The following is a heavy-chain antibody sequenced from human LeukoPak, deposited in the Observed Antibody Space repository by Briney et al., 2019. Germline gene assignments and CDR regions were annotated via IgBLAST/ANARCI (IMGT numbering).Heavy chain of an antibody. V-gene: IGHV1-46*01. J-gene: IGHJ5*02. D-gene: IGHD3-22*01. Sequence: ASVKVSCKASGYTFTSYYMHWVRQAPGQGLEWMGIINPSGGSTSYAQKFQGRVTMTRDTSTSTVHMELSSLRAEDTAVYYCANMGGSTMIVVANNWFDPWGQGTLVTVSS. CDR1: GYTFTSYY. CDR3: ANMGGSTMIVVANNWFDP. CDR2: INPSGGST.